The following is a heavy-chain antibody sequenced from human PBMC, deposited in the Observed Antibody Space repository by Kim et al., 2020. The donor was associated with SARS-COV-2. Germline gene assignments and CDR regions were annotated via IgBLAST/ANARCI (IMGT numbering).Heavy chain of an antibody. D-gene: IGHD1-26*01. Sequence: AAPVKGRCTNSRDDSKDTLYLQMTSLETDDTAVYYCTTVFGTYIRGFFDYWGQGTLVTVSS. CDR3: TTVFGTYIRGFFDY. V-gene: IGHV3-15*01. J-gene: IGHJ4*02.